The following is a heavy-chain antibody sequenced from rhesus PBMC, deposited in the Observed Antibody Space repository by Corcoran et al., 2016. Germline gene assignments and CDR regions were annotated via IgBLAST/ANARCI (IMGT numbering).Heavy chain of an antibody. V-gene: IGHV4-80*01. J-gene: IGHJ4*01. Sequence: QVQLQESGPGLVKPSETLSLTCAVSGGAFSRYWWSWIRQPPGKGLEWIGAINGNSGSTNYNPSLKSRVTLSNDASKKQFSLRLSSVTAADTAVYYCASVLRGLSYFDYWGQGVLVTVSS. CDR2: INGNSGST. CDR3: ASVLRGLSYFDY. CDR1: GGAFSRYW.